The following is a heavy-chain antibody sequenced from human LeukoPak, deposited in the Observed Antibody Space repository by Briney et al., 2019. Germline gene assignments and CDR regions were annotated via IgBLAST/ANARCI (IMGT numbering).Heavy chain of an antibody. CDR2: IYYSGST. V-gene: IGHV4-39*07. CDR3: ARSSSKTAAGEFDY. CDR1: GGSISSSSYY. J-gene: IGHJ4*02. D-gene: IGHD6-13*01. Sequence: SETLSLTCTVSGGSISSSSYYWGWIRQPPGKGLEWIGSIYYSGSTYYNPSLKSRVTISVDTSKNQFSLKLSSVTAADTAVYYCARSSSKTAAGEFDYRGQGTLVTVSS.